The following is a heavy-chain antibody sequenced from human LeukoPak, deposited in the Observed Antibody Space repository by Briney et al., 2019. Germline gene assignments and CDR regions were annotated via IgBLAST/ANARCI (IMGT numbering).Heavy chain of an antibody. J-gene: IGHJ6*03. Sequence: ASVKVSCKASGYTFTSYYMHWVRQAPGQGLEWMGWINPNSGGTNYAQKFQGRVTMTRDTSISTAYMEPSRLRSDDTAVYYCAKGRSNYYYYYMDVWGKGTTVTVSS. D-gene: IGHD3-3*01. CDR2: INPNSGGT. CDR1: GYTFTSYY. V-gene: IGHV1-2*02. CDR3: AKGRSNYYYYYMDV.